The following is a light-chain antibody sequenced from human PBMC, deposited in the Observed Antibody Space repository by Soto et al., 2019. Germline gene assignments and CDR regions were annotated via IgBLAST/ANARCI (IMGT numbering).Light chain of an antibody. V-gene: IGKV1-12*01. CDR1: QVISSW. CDR2: GAT. CDR3: QQASSFPLT. Sequence: IQMTQSPSSVSAAVGDRVTITCRASQVISSWLAWYQQRPGTAPKLLIYGATTLRSGVPSLFSGSESGTEFTLTITSLQPEDSATYYCQQASSFPLTFGGGTKVEIQ. J-gene: IGKJ4*01.